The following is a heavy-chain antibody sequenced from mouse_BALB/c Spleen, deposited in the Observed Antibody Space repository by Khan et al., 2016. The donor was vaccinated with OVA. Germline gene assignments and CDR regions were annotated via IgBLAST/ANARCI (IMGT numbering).Heavy chain of an antibody. J-gene: IGHJ4*01. Sequence: VQLKESGPGLVKPSQSLSLTCTVTGYSITSDYAWNWIRLFPGNKLEWMGYISYSGSTSYNPSLKSRISITRDTSKNQFFLQLNSVTTEDTATYYCARRGDGYYGAMDYWGQGTSVTVSS. CDR1: GYSITSDYA. V-gene: IGHV3-2*02. D-gene: IGHD2-3*01. CDR3: ARRGDGYYGAMDY. CDR2: ISYSGST.